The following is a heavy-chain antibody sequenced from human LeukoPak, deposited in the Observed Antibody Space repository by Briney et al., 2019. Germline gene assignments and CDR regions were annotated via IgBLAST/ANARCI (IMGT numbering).Heavy chain of an antibody. D-gene: IGHD4-17*01. V-gene: IGHV1-2*02. CDR1: GYTFTGYY. CDR2: INPNSGGT. J-gene: IGHJ4*02. CDR3: ARDRDYGDYLTPDY. Sequence: ASVKVSCKASGYTFTGYYMHWVRQAPGQVLEWMGWINPNSGGTNYAQKFQGRVTMTRDTSISTAYMELSRLRSDDTAVYYCARDRDYGDYLTPDYWGQGTLVTVSS.